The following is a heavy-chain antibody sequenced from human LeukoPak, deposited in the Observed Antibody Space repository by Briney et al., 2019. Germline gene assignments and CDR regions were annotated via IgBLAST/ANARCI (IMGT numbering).Heavy chain of an antibody. CDR1: GFKFSNFG. V-gene: IGHV3-33*05. CDR2: ISYDGGNK. D-gene: IGHD6-13*01. Sequence: QPGGSLRLSCEASGFKFSNFGMHWVRQAPGKGLEWVAIISYDGGNKYYADSVKGRFTISRDNSKNTLYLQMNSLRTEDTAMYYSAKALYRGSWYGDYWGQGTLVTVSS. CDR3: AKALYRGSWYGDY. J-gene: IGHJ4*02.